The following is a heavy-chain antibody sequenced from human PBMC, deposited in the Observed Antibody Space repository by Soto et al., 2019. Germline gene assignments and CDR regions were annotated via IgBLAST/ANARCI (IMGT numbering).Heavy chain of an antibody. V-gene: IGHV3-7*05. J-gene: IGHJ3*02. CDR3: ARVEFIPATGALGAFDI. CDR2: IKQDGSEK. CDR1: RFTFINYW. Sequence: EVQLVESGGGLVQPGGSLRLSCAASRFTFINYWMSWVRQAPGKGLEWVANIKQDGSEKYYVDSVEGRFTISRDNAKKSLDLQMNSLRAEDTAVYYCARVEFIPATGALGAFDIWGQGAMVTVSS. D-gene: IGHD6-13*01.